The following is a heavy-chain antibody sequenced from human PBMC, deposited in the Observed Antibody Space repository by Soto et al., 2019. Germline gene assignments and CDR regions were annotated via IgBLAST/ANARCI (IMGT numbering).Heavy chain of an antibody. CDR3: ARHVRVGASDAFDI. D-gene: IGHD1-26*01. Sequence: PGESLKLSCKSSGYSLNRYWIGWVRQMPEKGLEWMGIIYPGDSESRYSPSFQGQVTISADRSISTAYLQWSSLKASDTAMYYCARHVRVGASDAFDIWGQGTMVT. J-gene: IGHJ3*02. CDR2: IYPGDSES. V-gene: IGHV5-51*01. CDR1: GYSLNRYW.